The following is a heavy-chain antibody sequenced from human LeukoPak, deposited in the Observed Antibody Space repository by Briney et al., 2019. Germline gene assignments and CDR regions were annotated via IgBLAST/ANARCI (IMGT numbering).Heavy chain of an antibody. J-gene: IGHJ5*02. CDR1: GGSFSGYQ. V-gene: IGHV4-34*01. CDR3: ARRNWGFHYNWFDP. D-gene: IGHD7-27*01. Sequence: ETLSLTCAVYGGSFSGYQWNWIRQPPGSGLEWIGEINHSGNPNYNPSLKSRVTISMDMSKNQFSLRLNSVTAADTAVYYCARRNWGFHYNWFDPWGQGTLVTVSS. CDR2: INHSGNP.